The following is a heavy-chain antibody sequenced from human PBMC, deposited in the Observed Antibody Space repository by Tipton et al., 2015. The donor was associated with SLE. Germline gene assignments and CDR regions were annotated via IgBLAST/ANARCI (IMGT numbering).Heavy chain of an antibody. V-gene: IGHV4-39*01. CDR3: ARRRGYTQPRLDY. CDR1: GGSISSSSYY. J-gene: IGHJ4*02. CDR2: IYYSGST. Sequence: GLVKPSETLSLTCTVSGGSISSSSYYWGWIRQPPGKGLEWIGSIYYSGSTYYNPSLKSRVTISVDTSKNQFSLKLSSVTAADTAVYYCARRRGYTQPRLDYWGQGTLVTVSS. D-gene: IGHD3-10*01.